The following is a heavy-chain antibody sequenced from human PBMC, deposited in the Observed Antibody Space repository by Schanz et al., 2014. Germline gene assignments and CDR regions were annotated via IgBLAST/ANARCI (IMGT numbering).Heavy chain of an antibody. J-gene: IGHJ4*02. Sequence: EVQLLESGGGLVRPGGSLRLSCAASGFTFSNYAMSWVRQAPGKGLEWVSGFIVDSGNTYYAGSVKGRFSISRDYSKNTLYLQMNSLRAEDTAVYYCARDRGYCSGGSCLTFDYWGQGTLVTVPS. CDR1: GFTFSNYA. V-gene: IGHV3-23*01. D-gene: IGHD2-15*01. CDR3: ARDRGYCSGGSCLTFDY. CDR2: FIVDSGNT.